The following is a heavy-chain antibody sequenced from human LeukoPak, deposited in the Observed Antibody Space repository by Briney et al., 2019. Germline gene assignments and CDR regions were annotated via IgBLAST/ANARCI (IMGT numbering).Heavy chain of an antibody. J-gene: IGHJ4*02. V-gene: IGHV4-34*01. D-gene: IGHD2/OR15-2a*01. CDR1: GGSFSGYY. CDR2: INHSGST. Sequence: SETLSLTCAVYGGSFSGYYWSWIRQPPGKGLEWIGEINHSGSTNYNPSLKSRVTISVDTSKNQFSLKLSSVTAADTAVYYCFSVFFPDYFDYWGQGTLVTVSS. CDR3: FSVFFPDYFDY.